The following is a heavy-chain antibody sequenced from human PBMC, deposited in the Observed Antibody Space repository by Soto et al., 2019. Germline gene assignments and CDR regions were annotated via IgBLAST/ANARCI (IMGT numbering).Heavy chain of an antibody. CDR2: IDPSDSYT. D-gene: IGHD3-10*01. Sequence: GDSLKISCNGSGYSFTSYGISLVRQMPGKGLEWMGRIDPSDSYTNYSPSFQGHVTISADRSISTAYLQWSSLKASDTAMYYCARPGGSGSYYRNNWFDPWGQGTLVTVSS. CDR1: GYSFTSYG. CDR3: ARPGGSGSYYRNNWFDP. V-gene: IGHV5-10-1*01. J-gene: IGHJ5*02.